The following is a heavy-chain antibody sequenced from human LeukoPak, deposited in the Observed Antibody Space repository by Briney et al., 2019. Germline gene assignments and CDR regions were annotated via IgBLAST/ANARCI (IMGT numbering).Heavy chain of an antibody. J-gene: IGHJ6*03. D-gene: IGHD5-18*01. CDR2: LYTRGSI. Sequence: SETLSLTCTVSGGSISSGDYYWSWIRQPAGKGLEWIGRLYTRGSINYNPSLKSRVTISVDTSKNQFSLKLSSVTAADTAVYYCASPAMAFIDQGRYNYYYYMDVWGKGTTVTVSS. CDR1: GGSISSGDYY. V-gene: IGHV4-61*02. CDR3: ASPAMAFIDQGRYNYYYYMDV.